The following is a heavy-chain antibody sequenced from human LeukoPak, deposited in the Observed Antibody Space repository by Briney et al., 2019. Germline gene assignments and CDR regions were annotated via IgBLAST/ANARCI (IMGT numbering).Heavy chain of an antibody. Sequence: TGRSLRLSCAASGFTFTNFAMHWVRQAPGKGLEWVTVISDDGNNKYFADSVKGRFTISRDNSKNTLYLQMNSLRAEDTAVYYCTTDYRTGYWGQGTLVTVSS. J-gene: IGHJ4*02. V-gene: IGHV3-30*03. D-gene: IGHD1-14*01. CDR3: TTDYRTGY. CDR1: GFTFTNFA. CDR2: ISDDGNNK.